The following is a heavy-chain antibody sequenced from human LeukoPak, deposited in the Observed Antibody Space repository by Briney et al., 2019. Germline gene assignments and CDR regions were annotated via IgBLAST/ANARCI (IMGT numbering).Heavy chain of an antibody. V-gene: IGHV3-48*03. CDR1: GFTFSSYE. CDR3: ASIAAAGIGTNDY. J-gene: IGHJ4*02. Sequence: GGSLRLSCAASGFTFSSYEMNWVRQAPGKGLEWVSYISSSGDTIYYADSVKGRFTISRDNSKNTLYLQMNSLRAEDTAVYYCASIAAAGIGTNDYWGQGTLVTVSS. CDR2: ISSSGDTI. D-gene: IGHD6-13*01.